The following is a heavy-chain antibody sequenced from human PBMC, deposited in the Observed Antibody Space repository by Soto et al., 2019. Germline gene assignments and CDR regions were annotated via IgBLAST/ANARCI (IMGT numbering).Heavy chain of an antibody. J-gene: IGHJ6*03. CDR3: ARGGKEYQLLFYYYYMDV. CDR1: GYTFTSYD. V-gene: IGHV1-8*01. CDR2: MNPNSGNT. Sequence: ASVKVSCKASGYTFTSYDINWVRQATGQGLEWMGWMNPNSGNTGYAQKFQGRVNMTRNTSISTAYMELSSLRSEDTAVYYCARGGKEYQLLFYYYYMDVWAKGPRSPSP. D-gene: IGHD2-2*01.